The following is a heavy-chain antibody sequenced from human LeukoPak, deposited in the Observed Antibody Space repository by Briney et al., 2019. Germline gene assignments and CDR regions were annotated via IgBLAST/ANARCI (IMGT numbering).Heavy chain of an antibody. CDR1: GFTFSTYF. J-gene: IGHJ6*03. CDR3: ARVGRYSSGWYGDYYYYMDV. V-gene: IGHV3-21*01. Sequence: GGSLRLSCAASGFTFSTYFMNWVRQAPGKGLEWVSSISSSSSYIYYADSVKGRFTISRDNAKNSLYLQMNSLRAEDTAVYYCARVGRYSSGWYGDYYYYMDVRGKGTTVTISS. CDR2: ISSSSSYI. D-gene: IGHD6-19*01.